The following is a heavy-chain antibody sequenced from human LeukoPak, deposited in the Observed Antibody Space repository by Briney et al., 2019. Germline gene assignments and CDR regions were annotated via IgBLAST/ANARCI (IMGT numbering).Heavy chain of an antibody. J-gene: IGHJ6*02. D-gene: IGHD6-6*01. CDR3: ARDRVSSSSGPADYYYGVDV. CDR2: IWFDGNNR. CDR1: GFIFSSYG. Sequence: PGRSLRLSCAASGFIFSSYGMHWVGHAPGKGLEGVAIIWFDGNNRYYGDSVKGRFTISRDNSKNTLDLQMDSLRVEDTAVYYCARDRVSSSSGPADYYYGVDVWGQGTTVTVSS. V-gene: IGHV3-33*01.